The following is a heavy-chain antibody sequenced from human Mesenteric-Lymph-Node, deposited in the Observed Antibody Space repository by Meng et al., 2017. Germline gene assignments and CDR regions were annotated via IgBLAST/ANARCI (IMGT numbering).Heavy chain of an antibody. Sequence: GESLKISCTASGFTFSSYSMNWVRQAPGKGLEWVSSISSSSSYIYYADSVKGRFTISRDNAKNSLYLQMNSLRAEDTAVYYCARTKGWLQLRDWYFDLWGRGTLVTVSS. V-gene: IGHV3-21*01. CDR1: GFTFSSYS. CDR3: ARTKGWLQLRDWYFDL. D-gene: IGHD5-24*01. CDR2: ISSSSSYI. J-gene: IGHJ2*01.